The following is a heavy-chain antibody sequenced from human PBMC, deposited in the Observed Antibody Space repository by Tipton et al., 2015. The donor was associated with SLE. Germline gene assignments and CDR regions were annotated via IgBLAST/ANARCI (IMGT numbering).Heavy chain of an antibody. V-gene: IGHV4-39*07. Sequence: TLSLTCTVSGGSIINSGDYWGWIRQPPGQGLEWIGTIYYGGTTNYNPSLKSRVTISVDTYKNQFSLKLSSVTAADTAVYYCASWVRGQQLVIFDYWGQGALVTVSS. CDR2: IYYGGTT. CDR1: GGSIINSGDY. CDR3: ASWVRGQQLVIFDY. J-gene: IGHJ4*02. D-gene: IGHD6-13*01.